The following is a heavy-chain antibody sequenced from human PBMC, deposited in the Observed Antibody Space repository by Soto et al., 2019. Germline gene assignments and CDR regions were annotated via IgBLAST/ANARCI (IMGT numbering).Heavy chain of an antibody. J-gene: IGHJ4*02. CDR3: ATEAKKVLLEANFEY. CDR2: ISGSGGST. V-gene: IGHV3-23*01. Sequence: RGYLILSCASSGCTFISYAMSWVLQAPGKGLEWVSAISGSGGSTYYADSVKGRFTISRDNAKNTRYLQMNSRRAEDTAVYYCATEAKKVLLEANFEYSGQGTLV. CDR1: GCTFISYA. D-gene: IGHD1-20*01.